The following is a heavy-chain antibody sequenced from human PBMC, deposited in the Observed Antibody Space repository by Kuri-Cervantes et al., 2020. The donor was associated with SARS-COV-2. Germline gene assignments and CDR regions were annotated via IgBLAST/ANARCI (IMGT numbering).Heavy chain of an antibody. CDR2: INPDGSYT. CDR1: GFTFSGHW. D-gene: IGHD1-1*01. Sequence: GESLKISCAASGFTFSGHWIHWVRQAPGKGLVWVSRINPDGSYTNNADSVKGRFTLSRDNAKNMLFLQMNSLRAEDTAVYYCVRDVDHWNFDYWGQGTLVTVSS. CDR3: VRDVDHWNFDY. V-gene: IGHV3-74*01. J-gene: IGHJ4*02.